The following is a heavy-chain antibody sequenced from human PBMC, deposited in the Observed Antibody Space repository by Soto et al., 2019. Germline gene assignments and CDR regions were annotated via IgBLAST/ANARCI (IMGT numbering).Heavy chain of an antibody. CDR1: GGSISSSSYY. CDR3: ASGDEPEGFFDY. J-gene: IGHJ4*02. Sequence: PSETLSLTCTVSGGSISSSSYYWGWIRQPPGKGLEWIGSIYYSGSTYYNPSLKSRVTISVDTSKNQFSLKLSSVTAADTAVYYCASGDEPEGFFDYWGQGTLVTVSS. CDR2: IYYSGST. V-gene: IGHV4-39*01.